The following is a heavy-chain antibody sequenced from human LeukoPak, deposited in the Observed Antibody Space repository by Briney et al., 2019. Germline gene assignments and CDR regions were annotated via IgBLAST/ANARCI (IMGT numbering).Heavy chain of an antibody. CDR3: ARDGGEWELSN. D-gene: IGHD1-7*01. Sequence: GGSLRLSCAASGFTFSSYEMNWVRQAPGKGLEWVSYISSSANTIYYADSVKGRFTISRDNAKNSLYLQMNSLRAENTAVYYCARDGGEWELSNWGQGTLVTVSS. V-gene: IGHV3-48*03. CDR2: ISSSANTI. CDR1: GFTFSSYE. J-gene: IGHJ4*02.